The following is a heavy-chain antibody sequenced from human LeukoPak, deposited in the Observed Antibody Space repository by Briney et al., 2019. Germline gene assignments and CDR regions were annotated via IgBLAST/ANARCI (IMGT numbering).Heavy chain of an antibody. V-gene: IGHV3-48*04. J-gene: IGHJ4*02. CDR3: AREGGAVVAATFDY. CDR1: GFTFDDYG. D-gene: IGHD2-15*01. Sequence: GGSLRLSCAASGFTFDDYGMSWVRQAPGKGLEWVSYISSSGSTIYYADSVKGRFTISRDNAKNSLYLQMNSLRAEDTAVYYCAREGGAVVAATFDYWGQGTLVTVSS. CDR2: ISSSGSTI.